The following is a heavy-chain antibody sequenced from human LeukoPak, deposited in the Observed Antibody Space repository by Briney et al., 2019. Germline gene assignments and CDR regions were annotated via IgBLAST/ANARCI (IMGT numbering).Heavy chain of an antibody. Sequence: GGSLRLSCAASGFTFRNYGMNWVRQAPGKGLEWVAVISSDSSKIYYADSVKDRFTISRDNSENAAFLQMNSLRVEDTAVYYCAKSRGPSYDHFFDSWGRGTLVTVSS. CDR3: AKSRGPSYDHFFDS. V-gene: IGHV3-30*18. J-gene: IGHJ4*02. D-gene: IGHD3-10*01. CDR1: GFTFRNYG. CDR2: ISSDSSKI.